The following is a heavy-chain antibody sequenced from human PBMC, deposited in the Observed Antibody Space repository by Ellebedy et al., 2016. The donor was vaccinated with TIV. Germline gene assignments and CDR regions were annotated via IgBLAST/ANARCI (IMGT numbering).Heavy chain of an antibody. V-gene: IGHV1-8*01. Sequence: ASVKVSXXASGYTFTSYDINWVRQATGQGLEWMGWMNPNSGNTGYAQKFQGRVTMTTDTSTSTAYMELRSLRSDDTAVYYCARERKITFGGVIVYYFDYWGQGTLVTVSS. CDR1: GYTFTSYD. D-gene: IGHD3-16*02. CDR2: MNPNSGNT. CDR3: ARERKITFGGVIVYYFDY. J-gene: IGHJ4*02.